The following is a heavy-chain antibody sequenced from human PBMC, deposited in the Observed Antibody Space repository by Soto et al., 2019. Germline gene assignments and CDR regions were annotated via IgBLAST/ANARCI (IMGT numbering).Heavy chain of an antibody. Sequence: GASVKVSCKASGGTFSSYAISWVRQAPGQGLEWMGGIIPIFGTASYAQKFQGRVTITADKSTSTAYMELSSLRSEDTAVYYCASVYYYDSSGTLNWFDPWGQGTLVTSPQ. D-gene: IGHD3-22*01. CDR1: GGTFSSYA. V-gene: IGHV1-69*06. J-gene: IGHJ5*02. CDR3: ASVYYYDSSGTLNWFDP. CDR2: IIPIFGTA.